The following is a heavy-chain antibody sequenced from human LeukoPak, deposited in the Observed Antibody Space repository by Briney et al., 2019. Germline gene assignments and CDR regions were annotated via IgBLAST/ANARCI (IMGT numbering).Heavy chain of an antibody. J-gene: IGHJ4*02. CDR1: GFTFSSYW. CDR2: IKKDGSEK. Sequence: GGSLRLSCAASGFTFSSYWMSWVRQAPGKGLEWLANIKKDGSEKYYVDSVKGRFTISRDNAKNSLYLQMNSLRAEDTAVYYCARDKSVAGHSFDYWGQGTLVTVSS. D-gene: IGHD6-19*01. V-gene: IGHV3-7*01. CDR3: ARDKSVAGHSFDY.